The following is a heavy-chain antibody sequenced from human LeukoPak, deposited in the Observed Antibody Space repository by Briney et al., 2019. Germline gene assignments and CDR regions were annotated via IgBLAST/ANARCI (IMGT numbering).Heavy chain of an antibody. CDR3: ARVCGDYYLDY. J-gene: IGHJ4*02. CDR1: GFTFSSYS. CDR2: IKQAGSEN. V-gene: IGHV3-7*01. Sequence: GGSLRLSCAASGFTFSSYSMNWVRQAPGKGLEWVANIKQAGSENSYVDSVKGRFTISRDNAKNSLYLQINSLRAEDTAVYYCARVCGDYYLDYWGQGTLVTVSS. D-gene: IGHD2-21*01.